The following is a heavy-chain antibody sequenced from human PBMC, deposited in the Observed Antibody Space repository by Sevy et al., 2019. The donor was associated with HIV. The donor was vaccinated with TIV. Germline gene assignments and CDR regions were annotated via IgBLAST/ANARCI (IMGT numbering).Heavy chain of an antibody. CDR1: GDSVSTSNKF. CDR3: ARTQDGVGSEQGDSTSYPYAGDHYFDR. CDR2: IHRTLST. J-gene: IGHJ4*02. D-gene: IGHD2-8*01. Sequence: SETLSLTCTVSGDSVSTSNKFWGWIRQPPGKGLEWIGSIHRTLSTFYNPSLKSRVIMSEDTSKNQFSLRLSSVSAAATAVYYCARTQDGVGSEQGDSTSYPYAGDHYFDRWGRGTLVTVSS. V-gene: IGHV4-39*01.